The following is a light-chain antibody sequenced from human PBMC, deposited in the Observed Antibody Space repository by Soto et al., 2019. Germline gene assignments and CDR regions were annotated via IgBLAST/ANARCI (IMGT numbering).Light chain of an antibody. CDR3: QQYSSAPLT. CDR2: GAS. J-gene: IGKJ4*02. V-gene: IGKV3-20*01. Sequence: EIVLTQSPGTLSLSPGERATLSCRASQSVSSSYLAWYQQKPGQAPRLLIYGASSRATGIPDRFSGSGSGTDFTLTLRRQEPVDVAVYYWQQYSSAPLTFGGGTEVELK. CDR1: QSVSSSY.